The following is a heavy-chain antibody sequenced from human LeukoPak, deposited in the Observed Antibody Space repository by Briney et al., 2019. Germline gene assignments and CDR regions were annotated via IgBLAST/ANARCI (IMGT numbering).Heavy chain of an antibody. V-gene: IGHV1-8*03. D-gene: IGHD3-10*01. CDR1: GYTFTSYD. CDR3: ARAPRITMVRGVIYWFDP. Sequence: ASVKVSCKASGYTFTSYDINWVRQATGQVLEWMGWMNPNSGNTGYAQKFQGRVTITRNTSISTAYMELSSLRSEDTAVYYCARAPRITMVRGVIYWFDPWGQGTLVTVSS. CDR2: MNPNSGNT. J-gene: IGHJ5*02.